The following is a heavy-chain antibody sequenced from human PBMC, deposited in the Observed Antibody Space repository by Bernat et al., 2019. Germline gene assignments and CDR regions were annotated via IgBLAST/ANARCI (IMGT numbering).Heavy chain of an antibody. V-gene: IGHV5-51*03. CDR3: ARLDYYDSSGYWYPFDY. CDR2: IYPGDSDT. CDR1: GYSFTSYW. Sequence: EVQLVQSGAEVKKPGESLKISCKGSGYSFTSYWIGWVRQMPGKGLEWMGIIYPGDSDTRYSPFFQGQVTISADKSISTAYLQWSSLKASDTAMYYCARLDYYDSSGYWYPFDYWGQGTLVTVSS. J-gene: IGHJ4*02. D-gene: IGHD3-22*01.